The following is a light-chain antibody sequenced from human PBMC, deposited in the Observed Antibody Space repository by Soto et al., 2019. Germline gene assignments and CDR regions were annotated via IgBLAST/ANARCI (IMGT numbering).Light chain of an antibody. CDR3: QQYNNWPPT. Sequence: EIVMTQSPATLSLSPGERATLSCRASQSVSSNLAWYQQKPGQAPRLLIYGASTRATGIPARFSGSGSGTEFTLTISRLQSEDFAVYYCQQYNNWPPTFGQGTKVEIK. V-gene: IGKV3-15*01. CDR1: QSVSSN. CDR2: GAS. J-gene: IGKJ1*01.